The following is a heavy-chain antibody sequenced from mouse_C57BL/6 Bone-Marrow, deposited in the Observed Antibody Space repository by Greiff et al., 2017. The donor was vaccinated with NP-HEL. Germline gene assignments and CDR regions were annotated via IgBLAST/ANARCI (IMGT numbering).Heavy chain of an antibody. CDR3: ASQSYYFDY. CDR1: GYTFTSYW. V-gene: IGHV1-50*01. Sequence: QVQLKQPGAELVKPGASVKLSCKASGYTFTSYWMQWVKQRPGQGLEWIGEIDPSDSYTNYNQKFKGKATVTVDTSSSTAYMQLSSLTSEDSAVYYCASQSYYFDYWGQGTTLTVSS. CDR2: IDPSDSYT. J-gene: IGHJ2*01.